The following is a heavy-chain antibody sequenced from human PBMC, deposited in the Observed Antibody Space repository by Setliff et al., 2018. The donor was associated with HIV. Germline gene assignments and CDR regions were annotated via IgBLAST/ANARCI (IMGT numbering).Heavy chain of an antibody. D-gene: IGHD2-2*01. Sequence: LRLSCAASGFIFNTYWMHWVRQAPGKGLEWVAIIKEDGSEKYYMDSVKGRFTISRDDAKKSLYLQMNGLRADDTAVYYCARDGGSTSWNFLYYYGMDVWGQGTTVTVSS. V-gene: IGHV3-7*01. CDR1: GFIFNTYW. J-gene: IGHJ6*02. CDR2: IKEDGSEK. CDR3: ARDGGSTSWNFLYYYGMDV.